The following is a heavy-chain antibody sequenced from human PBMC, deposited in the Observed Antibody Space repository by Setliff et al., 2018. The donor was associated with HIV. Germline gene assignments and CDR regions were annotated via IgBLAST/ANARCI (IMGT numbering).Heavy chain of an antibody. CDR1: GFTFSSYT. J-gene: IGHJ4*02. CDR3: ANSGEMAAITYFDY. D-gene: IGHD5-12*01. Sequence: LRLSCAASGFTFSSYTMNWVRQAPGKGLEWVSSISYSTGYIYYADSVKGRFTISRDNAKSSLYLQMNSLRAEDTAVYYCANSGEMAAITYFDYWGQGTLVTVSS. CDR2: ISYSTGYI. V-gene: IGHV3-21*04.